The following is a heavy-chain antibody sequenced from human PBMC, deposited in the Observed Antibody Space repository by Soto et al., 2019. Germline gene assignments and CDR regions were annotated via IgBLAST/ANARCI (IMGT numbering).Heavy chain of an antibody. D-gene: IGHD3-3*01. CDR3: ARAPRGDYDFWSGYYRPNWFDP. CDR1: GGSISSGDYY. V-gene: IGHV4-30-4*01. Sequence: TLSLTCTVSGGSISSGDYYWSWIRQPPGKGLEWIGYIYYSGSTYYNPSLKSRVTISVDTSKNQFSLKLSSVTAADTAVYYCARAPRGDYDFWSGYYRPNWFDPWGQGTLVTV. J-gene: IGHJ5*02. CDR2: IYYSGST.